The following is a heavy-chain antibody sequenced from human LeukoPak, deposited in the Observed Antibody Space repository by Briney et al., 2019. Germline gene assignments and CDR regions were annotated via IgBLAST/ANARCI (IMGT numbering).Heavy chain of an antibody. Sequence: SETLSLTCAVYGGSFSGYYWSWIRQPPGKGLEWIGEINHSGSTNYNPSLKSRVTISVDTSKNQFSLKLSSVTAADTAVYYCARDRNCLVGSRGGDYFDYWGQGTLVTVSS. CDR3: ARDRNCLVGSRGGDYFDY. CDR2: INHSGST. CDR1: GGSFSGYY. D-gene: IGHD1-26*01. V-gene: IGHV4-34*01. J-gene: IGHJ4*02.